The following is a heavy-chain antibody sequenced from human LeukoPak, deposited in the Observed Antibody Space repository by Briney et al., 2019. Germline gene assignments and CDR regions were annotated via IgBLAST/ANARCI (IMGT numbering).Heavy chain of an antibody. CDR2: IYPGDSRT. Sequence: GESLKISCQGSGYIFSTYWIGWVRQMPGKGLEWMAVIYPGDSRTRYNPSFQGQVTVSADKTTSTAYLQWSSLKASDTAMYYCARSLDTAILDGMDVWGQGTTVTVSS. V-gene: IGHV5-51*01. J-gene: IGHJ6*02. CDR3: ARSLDTAILDGMDV. CDR1: GYIFSTYW. D-gene: IGHD5-18*01.